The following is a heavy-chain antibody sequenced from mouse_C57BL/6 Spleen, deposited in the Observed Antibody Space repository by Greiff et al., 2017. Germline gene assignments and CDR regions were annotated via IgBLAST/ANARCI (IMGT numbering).Heavy chain of an antibody. V-gene: IGHV2-2*01. Sequence: QLQQSGPGLVQPSQSLSITCTVSGFSLTSYGVHWVRQSPGKGLEWLGVIWSGGSTDYNAAFISRLSISKDNSKSQVFFKMNSLQADDTAIYYCARMDDYDPAWFAYWGQGTLVTVSA. CDR2: IWSGGST. CDR3: ARMDDYDPAWFAY. D-gene: IGHD2-4*01. CDR1: GFSLTSYG. J-gene: IGHJ3*01.